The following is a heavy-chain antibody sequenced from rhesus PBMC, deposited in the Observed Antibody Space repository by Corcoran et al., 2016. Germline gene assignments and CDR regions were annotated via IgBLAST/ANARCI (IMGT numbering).Heavy chain of an antibody. CDR1: GGSISRSNW. D-gene: IGHD6-25*01. CDR3: ARASYSGSWTGIDY. Sequence: QLQLQESGPGLVKPSETLSLTCAVSGGSISRSNWWSWIRQPPGKGLEWIGYISGNIGSTYYNPSLKSRVTISTDTSKNQLSMKLSSVTAADTAVYYCARASYSGSWTGIDYWGQGVLVTVSS. J-gene: IGHJ4*01. V-gene: IGHV4-65*01. CDR2: ISGNIGST.